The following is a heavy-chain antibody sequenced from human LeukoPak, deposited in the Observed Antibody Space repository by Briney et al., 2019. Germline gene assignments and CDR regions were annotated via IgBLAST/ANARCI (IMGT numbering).Heavy chain of an antibody. D-gene: IGHD4-17*01. CDR3: ARGGYGAYMG. Sequence: GGSLRLSCSASGFTFSTYEMNWVRQAPGRGLEWVSGIKSDGAGTSYVDSVKGRFTISRDNAKNTLDLQMNSLRAEDTAVYYCARGGYGAYMGWGQGMLVTVSS. V-gene: IGHV3-74*01. CDR1: GFTFSTYE. J-gene: IGHJ4*02. CDR2: IKSDGAGT.